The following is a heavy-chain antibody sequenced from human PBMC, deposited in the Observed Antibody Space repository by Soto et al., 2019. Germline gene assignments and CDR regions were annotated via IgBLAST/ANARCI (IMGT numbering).Heavy chain of an antibody. D-gene: IGHD6-19*01. CDR1: GFTFSGSG. CDR2: IRTKTNNYAT. Sequence: EVQLVESGGGLVQPGGSLKLSCAASGFTFSGSGIHWVRQASGKGLEWVGRIRTKTNNYATAYAASVKGRFTISRDDSKHMAYLQMSSLKTEDTAVYYCTEMAGIDYWGQGTLVTVSS. J-gene: IGHJ4*02. CDR3: TEMAGIDY. V-gene: IGHV3-73*02.